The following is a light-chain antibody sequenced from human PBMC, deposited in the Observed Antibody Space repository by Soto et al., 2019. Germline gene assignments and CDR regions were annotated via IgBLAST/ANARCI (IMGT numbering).Light chain of an antibody. CDR1: QSVSSSY. CDR3: QQYGSSQT. Sequence: EIVLTQSPGTLSLSPGERATLSCRASQSVSSSYLAWYQQKPGQAPRLLIYGASSRATGIPDRFSGSGSGTNFPLNLSRMEPGDFAVYYCQQYGSSQTFGQGTKVEIK. J-gene: IGKJ1*01. CDR2: GAS. V-gene: IGKV3-20*01.